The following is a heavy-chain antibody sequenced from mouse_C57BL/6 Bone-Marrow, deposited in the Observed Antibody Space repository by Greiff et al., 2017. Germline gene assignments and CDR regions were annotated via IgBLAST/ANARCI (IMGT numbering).Heavy chain of an antibody. CDR2: INPNNGGT. CDR1: GYTFTDYY. Sequence: EVQLQQSGPELVKPGASVKISCKASGYTFTDYYMNWVKQSHGKSLEWIGDINPNNGGTSYNQKFKGKDTLTVDKSSSTAYMELRSLTSEDSAVYYCALFYYYGSIAYWGQGTLVTVSA. CDR3: ALFYYYGSIAY. V-gene: IGHV1-26*01. D-gene: IGHD1-1*01. J-gene: IGHJ3*01.